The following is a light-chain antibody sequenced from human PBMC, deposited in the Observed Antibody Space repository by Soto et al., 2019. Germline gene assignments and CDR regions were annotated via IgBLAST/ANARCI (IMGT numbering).Light chain of an antibody. CDR2: GVS. V-gene: IGKV3-15*01. Sequence: EIVLTQSPATLTVSPGEGATLSCRASQSVGTKLAWYQQKPGQAPRLLIFGVSTRAIGVPARFSGSGSATDFSLTISSLESEDFAVYYCQQYSDWPPAYTFCQGTQLEIK. CDR3: QQYSDWPPAYT. J-gene: IGKJ2*01. CDR1: QSVGTK.